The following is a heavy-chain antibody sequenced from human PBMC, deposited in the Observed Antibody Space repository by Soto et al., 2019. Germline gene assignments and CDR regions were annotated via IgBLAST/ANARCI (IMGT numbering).Heavy chain of an antibody. D-gene: IGHD2-2*01. CDR1: GGTFSSYA. CDR3: XXVVPAAKYYYGMDV. Sequence: QVQLVQSGAEVKKPGSSVKVSCKASGGTFSSYAISWVRQAPGQGLEWMGGIIPIFGTANYAQKFQGRVTITADESTSTAYMELSSLRSEDTAVXXXXXVVPAAKYYYGMDVWGQGTTVTVSS. V-gene: IGHV1-69*01. J-gene: IGHJ6*02. CDR2: IIPIFGTA.